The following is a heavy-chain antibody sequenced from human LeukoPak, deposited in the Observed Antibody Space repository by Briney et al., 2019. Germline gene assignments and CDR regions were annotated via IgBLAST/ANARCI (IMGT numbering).Heavy chain of an antibody. Sequence: SETLSLTCAVYGGSFSDYYWSWIRQPPGKGLEWIGSIYYSGNPSYNPSLKSRVTLTIGTSKRQFSLKLRSVTAADTALYFCARSPHIWFAERGWFDPWGQGTLVTVSS. V-gene: IGHV4-34*01. D-gene: IGHD3-10*01. CDR2: IYYSGNP. CDR1: GGSFSDYY. CDR3: ARSPHIWFAERGWFDP. J-gene: IGHJ5*01.